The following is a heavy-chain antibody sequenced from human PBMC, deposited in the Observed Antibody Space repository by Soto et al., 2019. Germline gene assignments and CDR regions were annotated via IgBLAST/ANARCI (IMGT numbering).Heavy chain of an antibody. D-gene: IGHD6-13*01. V-gene: IGHV3-30*18. Sequence: VQLVESGGGVVQPGRSLRLSCAASGFTFSSYGMHWVRQAPGKGLEWVAVISYDGSNKYYADSVKGRFTISRDNSKNTLYLQMNSLRAEDTAVYYCAKAKAAAGSWRWFDPWGQGTLVTVSS. CDR3: AKAKAAAGSWRWFDP. CDR1: GFTFSSYG. CDR2: ISYDGSNK. J-gene: IGHJ5*02.